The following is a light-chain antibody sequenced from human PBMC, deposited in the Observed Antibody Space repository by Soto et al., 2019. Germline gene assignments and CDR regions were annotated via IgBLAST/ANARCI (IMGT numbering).Light chain of an antibody. V-gene: IGKV3-11*01. CDR1: QSVRSY. Sequence: ETVLTQSPATLSLSPGERATLSCRASQSVRSYLAWYQWKPGQAPRLLIYDASNRATGIPARFSGSGSGTDFTLTISSLEPEDFAVYYCQQRSDWPLTFGGGTKVEIK. CDR3: QQRSDWPLT. J-gene: IGKJ4*01. CDR2: DAS.